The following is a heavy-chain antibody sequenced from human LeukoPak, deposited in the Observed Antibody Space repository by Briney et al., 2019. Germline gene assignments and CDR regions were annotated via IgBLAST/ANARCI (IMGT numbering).Heavy chain of an antibody. CDR3: ARAYYDFWSGPRKGMDV. J-gene: IGHJ6*02. D-gene: IGHD3-3*01. CDR2: INPNSGGT. V-gene: IGHV1-2*02. CDR1: GYTFTGYY. Sequence: ASVTVSCKASGYTFTGYYMHWVRQAPGQGLEWMGWINPNSGGTNYAQKFQGRVTMTRDTSISTAYMELSRLRSDDTAVYYCARAYYDFWSGPRKGMDVWGQGTTVTVSS.